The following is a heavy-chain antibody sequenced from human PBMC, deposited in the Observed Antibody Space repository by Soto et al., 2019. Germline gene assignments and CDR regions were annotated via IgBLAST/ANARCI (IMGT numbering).Heavy chain of an antibody. Sequence: QVQLVESGGGVVQHGRSLRLSCAASGFTFSSYGMHWVRQAPGKGLEWVAVIWYDGSNKYYADSVKGRFTISRDNSKNTLYLQMNSLRAEDTAVYYCARPYCSGGSCYFTYFDYWGQGTLVTVSS. CDR1: GFTFSSYG. V-gene: IGHV3-33*01. J-gene: IGHJ4*02. CDR2: IWYDGSNK. CDR3: ARPYCSGGSCYFTYFDY. D-gene: IGHD2-15*01.